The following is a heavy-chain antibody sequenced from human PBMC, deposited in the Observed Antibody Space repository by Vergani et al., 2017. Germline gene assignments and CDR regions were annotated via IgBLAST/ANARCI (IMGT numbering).Heavy chain of an antibody. V-gene: IGHV3-23*01. CDR1: EFTFSNYA. Sequence: EVQLLESGGGLVQPGGSLRLTCAASEFTFSNYAMNWVRQAPGKGLEWVSGISGSGGSTYYADSVKGRFTISRDNSKNTLYLQMNSLRAEDTAVYYCAKVSVVLRYFDWLSPFDYWGQGTLVTVSS. J-gene: IGHJ4*02. CDR3: AKVSVVLRYFDWLSPFDY. CDR2: ISGSGGST. D-gene: IGHD3-9*01.